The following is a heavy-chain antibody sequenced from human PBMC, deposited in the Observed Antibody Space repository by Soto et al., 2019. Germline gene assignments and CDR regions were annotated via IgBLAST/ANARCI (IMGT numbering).Heavy chain of an antibody. Sequence: PGVSLRLSCAASGFTFSSYSMNWVRQAPGRGLEWVPSISSSSSYIYYADSVKGRFTISRDNAKNSLFLQMNNLRGEDTAVYYCARDREGVGAGLFWGQGTMVTVSS. CDR1: GFTFSSYS. J-gene: IGHJ3*01. CDR3: ARDREGVGAGLF. CDR2: ISSSSSYI. V-gene: IGHV3-21*01. D-gene: IGHD1-26*01.